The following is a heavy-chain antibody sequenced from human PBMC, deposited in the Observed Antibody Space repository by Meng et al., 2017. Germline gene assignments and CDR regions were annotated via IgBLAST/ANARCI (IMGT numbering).Heavy chain of an antibody. Sequence: ASVKVSCKASGYTFTGYYMHWVRQAPGQGLEWMGRINPNSGGTNYAQKFQGRVTMTRDTSISTAYMELSRLRSGDTAVYYCARDLKLEYSSGWYRFDYWGQGTLVTVSS. D-gene: IGHD6-19*01. CDR1: GYTFTGYY. V-gene: IGHV1-2*06. CDR2: INPNSGGT. CDR3: ARDLKLEYSSGWYRFDY. J-gene: IGHJ4*02.